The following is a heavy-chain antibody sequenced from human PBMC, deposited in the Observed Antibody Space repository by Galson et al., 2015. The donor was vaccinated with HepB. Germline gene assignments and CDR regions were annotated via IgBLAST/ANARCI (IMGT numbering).Heavy chain of an antibody. CDR1: GFTFSNAW. V-gene: IGHV3-15*01. D-gene: IGHD4-17*01. J-gene: IGHJ4*02. CDR2: IKSKTDGGTT. CDR3: TTDNTLYGDYGDY. Sequence: SLRLSCAASGFTFSNAWMSWVRQAPGKGLEWVGRIKSKTDGGTTDYAAPVKGRFTISRDDSKNTLYLQMNSLKTEDTAVYYCTTDNTLYGDYGDYWGQGTLVTVSS.